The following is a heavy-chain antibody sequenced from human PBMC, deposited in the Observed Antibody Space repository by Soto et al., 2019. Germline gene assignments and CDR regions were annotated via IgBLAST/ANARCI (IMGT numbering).Heavy chain of an antibody. CDR1: RFTFSDYA. CDR2: ISYHGTNT. J-gene: IGHJ6*02. CDR3: ASVNWGGDCYYSIAWYYYGMDV. D-gene: IGHD2-21*02. Sequence: QGQLVESGGGVVQPGRSLRLSCAASRFTFSDYAMHWVRQAPGKGLERVAGISYHGTNTYYADSVKGLFTISRDNSKNTRYLQMNRLSAEDTAVYYCASVNWGGDCYYSIAWYYYGMDVWGQGTTVTVSS. V-gene: IGHV3-30*04.